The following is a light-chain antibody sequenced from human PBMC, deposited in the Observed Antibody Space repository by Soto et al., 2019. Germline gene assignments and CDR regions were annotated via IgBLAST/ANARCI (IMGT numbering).Light chain of an antibody. J-gene: IGKJ1*01. CDR1: QYISNY. CDR3: QSNYILPWT. CDR2: SAS. Sequence: DIQVTQSPPSLSASVRDRVTITCRTSQYISNYLNWYQHKVGKAPQLLIYSASTLQMGVPSRFSGSASGTEFTLTISSLQPDDYASYYCQSNYILPWTFGQGTKVE. V-gene: IGKV1-39*01.